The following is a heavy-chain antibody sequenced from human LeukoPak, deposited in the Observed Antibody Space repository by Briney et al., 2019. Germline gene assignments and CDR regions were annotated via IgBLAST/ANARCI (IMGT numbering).Heavy chain of an antibody. J-gene: IGHJ4*02. CDR1: GYTFTSYG. CDR3: ARDLQWLESVPTVLGF. Sequence: GASVKVSCKASGYTFTSYGISWVRQAPGQGLEWMGIINPSGGSTSYAQKFQGRVTMTRDTSTSTVYMELSSLRSEDTAVYYCARDLQWLESVPTVLGFWGQGTLVTVSS. D-gene: IGHD6-19*01. CDR2: INPSGGST. V-gene: IGHV1-46*01.